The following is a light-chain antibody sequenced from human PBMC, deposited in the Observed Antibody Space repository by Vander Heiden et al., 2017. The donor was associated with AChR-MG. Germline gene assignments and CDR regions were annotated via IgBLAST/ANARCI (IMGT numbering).Light chain of an antibody. V-gene: IGLV2-8*01. Sequence: QSSLTPPPSASGSPGPSVTISCTGTSSDVGDSYFVSWYQQHPGKAPKLLIYEITKRPSGVPDRFSGSKSGNTASLTVSGLQAEDEADYYCSSYAGFNNYVFGTGTKVTVL. CDR1: SSDVGDSYF. CDR2: EIT. CDR3: SSYAGFNNYV. J-gene: IGLJ1*01.